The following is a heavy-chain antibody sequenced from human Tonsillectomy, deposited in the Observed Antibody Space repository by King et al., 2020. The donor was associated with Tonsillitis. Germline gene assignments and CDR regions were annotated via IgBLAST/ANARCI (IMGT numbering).Heavy chain of an antibody. J-gene: IGHJ4*02. CDR1: GFTFSSYG. V-gene: IGHV3-33*01. D-gene: IGHD1-1*01. CDR3: ARDTRASTGTPLCYFDY. CDR2: IWYDGSNK. Sequence: VQLVESGGGVVQPGRSLRLSCAASGFTFSSYGMHWVRQAPGKGLEWVAVIWYDGSNKYYADSVKGRFTISRDNSKNTLYLQMNSLRAEDTAVYYCARDTRASTGTPLCYFDYWGQGTLVTVSS.